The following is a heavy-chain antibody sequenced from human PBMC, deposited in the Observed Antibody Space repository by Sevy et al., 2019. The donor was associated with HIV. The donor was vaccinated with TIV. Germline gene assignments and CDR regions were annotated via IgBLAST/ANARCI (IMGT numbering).Heavy chain of an antibody. J-gene: IGHJ6*02. Sequence: ASVKVSCKASGYTFSNYALNGVRQAPGHGLEGMGLINTNAGNPAYAQGFTGRFVFSLDTSVSTAYLQIISLKAEDTAVYFCARRKFSFNYNFWSGSDYYAMDVWGQGTTVTVSS. CDR3: ARRKFSFNYNFWSGSDYYAMDV. V-gene: IGHV7-4-1*02. CDR1: GYTFSNYA. D-gene: IGHD3-3*01. CDR2: INTNAGNP.